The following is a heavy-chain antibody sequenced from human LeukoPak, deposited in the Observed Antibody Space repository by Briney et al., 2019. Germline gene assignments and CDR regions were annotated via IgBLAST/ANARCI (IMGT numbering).Heavy chain of an antibody. CDR1: GYNFTSYW. D-gene: IGHD2-21*02. J-gene: IGHJ4*02. Sequence: GESLKISCKASGYNFTSYWIDWVRQMPGKGLQWMGIIYPGDSDTRYSPSFQGQVTISADKSISTAYLQWSSLKASDTAMYYCARHVRYCGGDCYSGEKYYFDYWGQGTLVTVSS. CDR2: IYPGDSDT. CDR3: ARHVRYCGGDCYSGEKYYFDY. V-gene: IGHV5-51*01.